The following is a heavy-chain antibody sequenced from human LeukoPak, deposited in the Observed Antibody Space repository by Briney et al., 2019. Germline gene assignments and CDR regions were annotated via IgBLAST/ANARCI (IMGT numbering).Heavy chain of an antibody. J-gene: IGHJ5*02. Sequence: SETLSLTCTVSGGSISSYYWSWIRQSPGKGLEWIGYIYYSGSTDYNPSLKSRVTISVDTSKNQFSLKLSSVTAADTAVYYCARSASGWYHTAWGQGTLVTVSS. D-gene: IGHD6-19*01. CDR1: GGSISSYY. V-gene: IGHV4-59*01. CDR3: ARSASGWYHTA. CDR2: IYYSGST.